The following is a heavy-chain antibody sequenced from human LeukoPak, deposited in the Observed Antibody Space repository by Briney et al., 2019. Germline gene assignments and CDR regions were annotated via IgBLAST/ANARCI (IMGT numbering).Heavy chain of an antibody. V-gene: IGHV5-51*01. CDR3: ARGGGGWYSYFDY. Sequence: GESLKISCKGSGYSFTSYWIGWVRQLPGKGLEWLGIIYAGDSDTRYSPSFQGQVTTSADKSVSTAYLQCSSLRASDTAMYYCARGGGGWYSYFDYWGQGTLVSVSS. D-gene: IGHD6-19*01. J-gene: IGHJ4*02. CDR1: GYSFTSYW. CDR2: IYAGDSDT.